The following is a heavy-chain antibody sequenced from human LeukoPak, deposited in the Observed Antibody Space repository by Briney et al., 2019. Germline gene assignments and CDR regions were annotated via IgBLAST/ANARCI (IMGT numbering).Heavy chain of an antibody. V-gene: IGHV3-74*01. CDR2: INTDGSST. D-gene: IGHD2-2*01. CDR3: ARAEDCSSTSCPRAFDI. Sequence: GGSLRLSCAASGFTFNTYWMHWVRQAPGKRLVWVSRINTDGSSTNYADSVKGRFTISRDNAENTLYLQMNSLRAEDTAVYYCARAEDCSSTSCPRAFDIWGQGTVVTVSS. CDR1: GFTFNTYW. J-gene: IGHJ3*02.